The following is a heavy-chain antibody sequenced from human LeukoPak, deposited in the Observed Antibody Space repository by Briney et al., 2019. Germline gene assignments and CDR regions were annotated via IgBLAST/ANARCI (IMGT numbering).Heavy chain of an antibody. V-gene: IGHV1-69*05. D-gene: IGHD2-8*01. J-gene: IGHJ4*02. CDR1: GGTFSSYA. Sequence: GSSVKVSCKASGGTFSSYAISWVRQAPGQGLEWMGRIIPIFGTANYAQKFQGRVTITTDESTSTAYMELSSLRSEDTAMYYCARGVYLGNGYYFDYWGQGTLVTVSS. CDR3: ARGVYLGNGYYFDY. CDR2: IIPIFGTA.